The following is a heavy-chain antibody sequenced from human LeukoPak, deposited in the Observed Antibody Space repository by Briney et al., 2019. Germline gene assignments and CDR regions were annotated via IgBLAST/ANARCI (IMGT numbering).Heavy chain of an antibody. CDR1: GYTFTSYY. CDR3: AREGGQSSYSSGWYSI. J-gene: IGHJ3*02. Sequence: ASVKVSCKASGYTFTSYYMHWVRQAPGQGLEWMGIINPSGGSTSYAQKFQGRVTMTRDMSTSTVYMELSSLRSEDTAVYYCAREGGQSSYSSGWYSIWGQGTMVTVSS. CDR2: INPSGGST. D-gene: IGHD6-19*01. V-gene: IGHV1-46*01.